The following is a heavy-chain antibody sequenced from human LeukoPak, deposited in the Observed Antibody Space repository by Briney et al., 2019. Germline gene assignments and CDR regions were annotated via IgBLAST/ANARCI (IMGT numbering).Heavy chain of an antibody. J-gene: IGHJ4*02. CDR2: INPSGGST. CDR1: GYTLTSYY. CDR3: ARSTGDILTCDY. D-gene: IGHD3-9*01. V-gene: IGHV1-46*01. Sequence: ASVKVSCKASGYTLTSYYMHWVRQAPGQGLEWMGIINPSGGSTSYAQKFQGRVTMTRDTSTSTVYMELSSLRSEDTAVYYCARSTGDILTCDYWGQGTLVTVSS.